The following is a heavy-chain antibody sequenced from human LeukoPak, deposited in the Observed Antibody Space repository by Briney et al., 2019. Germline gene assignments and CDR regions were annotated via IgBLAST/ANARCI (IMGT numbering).Heavy chain of an antibody. V-gene: IGHV4-59*05. CDR3: VLDYGSWFDP. J-gene: IGHJ5*02. Sequence: KPGGSLRLSCAASGFTFSSYEMNWVRQPPGKGLEWIGSIYYSGSTYYNPSLKSRVTISVDTSKNQFSLKLSSVTAADTAVYYCVLDYGSWFDPWGQGTLVTVSS. CDR2: IYYSGST. D-gene: IGHD3-16*01. CDR1: GFTFSSYE.